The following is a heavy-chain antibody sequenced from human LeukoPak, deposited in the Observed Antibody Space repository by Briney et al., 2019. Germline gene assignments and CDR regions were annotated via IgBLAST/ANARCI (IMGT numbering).Heavy chain of an antibody. V-gene: IGHV3-66*01. J-gene: IGHJ6*02. D-gene: IGHD6-19*01. CDR1: GFTVSSNY. Sequence: GGSLRLFCAASGFTVSSNYMSWVRQAPGKGLEWVSVIYSGGSTYYADSVKGRFTNSRDNSKNTLYLQMNSLRAEDTAVYYCARGVGEWLVYYYGMDVWGQGTTVTVSS. CDR2: IYSGGST. CDR3: ARGVGEWLVYYYGMDV.